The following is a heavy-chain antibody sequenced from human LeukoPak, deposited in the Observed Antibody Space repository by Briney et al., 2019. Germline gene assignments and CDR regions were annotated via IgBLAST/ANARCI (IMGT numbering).Heavy chain of an antibody. Sequence: SVKVSCKASGGTFSSYAISWVRQAPGQGLEWMGRIIPIFGTANYAQKFQGRVTITTDESTSTAHMELSSLRSEDTAVYYCARDPGEVEGYDFWSGYPNWLDPWGQGTLVTVSS. CDR2: IIPIFGTA. J-gene: IGHJ5*02. V-gene: IGHV1-69*05. D-gene: IGHD3-3*01. CDR1: GGTFSSYA. CDR3: ARDPGEVEGYDFWSGYPNWLDP.